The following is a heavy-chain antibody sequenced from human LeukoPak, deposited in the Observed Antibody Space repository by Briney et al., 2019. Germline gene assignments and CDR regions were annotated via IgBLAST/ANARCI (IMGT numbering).Heavy chain of an antibody. J-gene: IGHJ4*02. V-gene: IGHV4-4*07. CDR2: IYTSGST. CDR3: ARASAPTYYYDSSGQLYFDY. Sequence: SETLSLTCTVSGVSISSYYWSWLRQPAGKGLEWIVRIYTSGSTNYNPPHKSRVTMSVDTSKNQFSLTLSSVTAADTAVYYCARASAPTYYYDSSGQLYFDYWGQGTLVTVSS. D-gene: IGHD3-22*01. CDR1: GVSISSYY.